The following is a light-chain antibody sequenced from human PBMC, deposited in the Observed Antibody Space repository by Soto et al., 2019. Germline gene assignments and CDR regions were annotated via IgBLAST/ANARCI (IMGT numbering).Light chain of an antibody. J-gene: IGKJ5*01. Sequence: TLSVSPGERVTLSCRASQSVNSKVAWYQQKPGQAPRLLIYGASTRATGIPARFSGSGSGTEFTLTISSLQSEDFAVYYCQQYNYWPPITVGQGTRLEIK. CDR2: GAS. CDR3: QQYNYWPPIT. V-gene: IGKV3-15*01. CDR1: QSVNSK.